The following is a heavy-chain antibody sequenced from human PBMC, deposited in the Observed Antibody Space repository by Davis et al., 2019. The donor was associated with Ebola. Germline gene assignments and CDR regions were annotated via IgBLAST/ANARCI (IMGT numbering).Heavy chain of an antibody. CDR1: GFTFSDYY. CDR2: ISSSSSYT. Sequence: GESLKISCAASGFTFSDYYMSWIRQAPGKGLEWVSYISSSSSYTNYADSVKGRFTISRDNAKNSLYLQMNSLRAEDTAVYYCARYYRAVAGHFDYWGQGTLVTVSS. D-gene: IGHD6-19*01. V-gene: IGHV3-11*06. J-gene: IGHJ4*02. CDR3: ARYYRAVAGHFDY.